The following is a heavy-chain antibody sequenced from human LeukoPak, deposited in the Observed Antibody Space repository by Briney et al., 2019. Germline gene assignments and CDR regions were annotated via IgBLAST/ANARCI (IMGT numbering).Heavy chain of an antibody. CDR1: GFIFSNYW. CDR3: ARLVVPPGNRGWYYEH. D-gene: IGHD2-2*01. Sequence: GGSLRLSCEASGFIFSNYWMSWVRQGPGEGLEWVANINQGGSEKYYVDSVKGRFTISRDNAKNSLDLQMNSLRVEDTAIYYCARLVVPPGNRGWYYEHWGQGTLVTVSS. J-gene: IGHJ4*02. CDR2: INQGGSEK. V-gene: IGHV3-7*03.